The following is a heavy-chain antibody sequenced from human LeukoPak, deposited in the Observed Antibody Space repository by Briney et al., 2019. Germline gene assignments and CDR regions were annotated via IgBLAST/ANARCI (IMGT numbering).Heavy chain of an antibody. Sequence: SETLSLTCAVYGGSFSGYYWSWIRQPPGKGLEWIGEINHSGSTNYNPSLKSRVTISVDTSKNQFSLKLSSVTAADTAVYYCARRPKVRGLTYYYYMDVWGKGTTVTISS. CDR1: GGSFSGYY. CDR3: ARRPKVRGLTYYYYMDV. V-gene: IGHV4-34*01. J-gene: IGHJ6*03. D-gene: IGHD3-10*01. CDR2: INHSGST.